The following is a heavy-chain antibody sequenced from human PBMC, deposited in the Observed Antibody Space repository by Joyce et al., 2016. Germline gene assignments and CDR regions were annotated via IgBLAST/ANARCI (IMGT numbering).Heavy chain of an antibody. CDR2: VYYNGST. CDR1: GGSISSYY. V-gene: IGHV4-59*01. D-gene: IGHD3-3*01. J-gene: IGHJ6*02. Sequence: QVQLQESGPGLVKPSETLSLTCTVSGGSISSYYWSWIRQPPGTGLEWIGYVYYNGSTNYIPSRKSRGTISVDSSKNQFSPRLRSVTAADTAVYYCARDRGVVISNSNYYYYGMDVWGQGTTVTVSS. CDR3: ARDRGVVISNSNYYYYGMDV.